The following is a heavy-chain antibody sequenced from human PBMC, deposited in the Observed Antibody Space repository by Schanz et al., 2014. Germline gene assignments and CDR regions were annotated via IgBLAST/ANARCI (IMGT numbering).Heavy chain of an antibody. CDR1: GFTFSAYG. D-gene: IGHD1-26*01. V-gene: IGHV3-30*03. Sequence: QVQLVESGGGLVKPGGSLRLSCAASGFTFSAYGMHWVRQAPGKGLEWVAVVGDTGTTKFYADSVKGRLTVSRDNSENTVYLEFHSLRSEDTALYYCAREAKWGQWYFDLWGRGSLVTVSS. CDR3: AREAKWGQWYFDL. J-gene: IGHJ2*01. CDR2: VGDTGTTK.